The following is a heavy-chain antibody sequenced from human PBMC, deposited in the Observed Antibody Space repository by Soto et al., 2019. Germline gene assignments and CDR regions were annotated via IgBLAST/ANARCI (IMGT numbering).Heavy chain of an antibody. CDR2: IVVGSGNT. Sequence: SVKVSCKASGFTFTSSAVQWVRQARGQRLEWIGWIVVGSGNTNYAQKFQERVTITRDMSTSTAYMELSSLRSEDTAVYYCAAASYYVLSLGMDVWGQGTTVTVPS. V-gene: IGHV1-58*01. J-gene: IGHJ6*02. D-gene: IGHD1-26*01. CDR1: GFTFTSSA. CDR3: AAASYYVLSLGMDV.